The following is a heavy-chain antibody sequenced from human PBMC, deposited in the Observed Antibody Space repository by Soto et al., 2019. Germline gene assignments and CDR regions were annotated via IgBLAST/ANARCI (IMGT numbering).Heavy chain of an antibody. J-gene: IGHJ4*02. Sequence: QVQLQESGPGLVKPSQTLPLTCTVSGGSISSGDYYWSWIRQPSGKGLEWIGYIYYSGSTYYNPSLKSRVTISVDTSKNQFSLKLSSVTAADTAVYYCARGWGPIVGAPGGLDYWGQGTLVTVSS. CDR3: ARGWGPIVGAPGGLDY. V-gene: IGHV4-30-4*01. CDR2: IYYSGST. CDR1: GGSISSGDYY. D-gene: IGHD1-26*01.